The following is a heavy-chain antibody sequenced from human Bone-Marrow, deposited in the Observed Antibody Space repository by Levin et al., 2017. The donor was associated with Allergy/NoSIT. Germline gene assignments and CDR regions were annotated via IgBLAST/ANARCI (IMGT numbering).Heavy chain of an antibody. Sequence: GESLKISCAGSGFNFRNYAMSWVRQAPGKGLEWVSTISISSGSTFYADSVNGRFTISSDNSRNTVYLQMNSLRAEDTAVYYCAKEGGGWHEEFDFWGQGTVVNVSS. CDR3: AKEGGGWHEEFDF. V-gene: IGHV3-23*01. CDR2: ISISSGST. J-gene: IGHJ4*02. D-gene: IGHD6-19*01. CDR1: GFNFRNYA.